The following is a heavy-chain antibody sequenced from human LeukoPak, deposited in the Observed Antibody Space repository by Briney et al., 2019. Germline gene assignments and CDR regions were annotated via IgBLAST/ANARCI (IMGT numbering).Heavy chain of an antibody. D-gene: IGHD3-22*01. CDR1: GYTFTSYD. CDR2: MNPNSGNT. V-gene: IGHV1-8*01. Sequence: ASVKVSCKASGYTFTSYDINWVRQATGQGLEWMGWMNPNSGNTGYAQKFQGRGTMTRNTSISTAYMELSSLRSEDTAVYYCARGRPIRITMIVVVNYYYYMDVWGKGTTVTVSS. J-gene: IGHJ6*03. CDR3: ARGRPIRITMIVVVNYYYYMDV.